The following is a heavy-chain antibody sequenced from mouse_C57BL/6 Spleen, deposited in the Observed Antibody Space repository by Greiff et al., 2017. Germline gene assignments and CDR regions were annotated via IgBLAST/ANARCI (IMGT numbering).Heavy chain of an antibody. CDR3: ARSNYSNSYFDY. CDR2: ILPGSGST. V-gene: IGHV1-9*01. Sequence: QVQLQQSGAELMKPGASVKLSCTATGYTFTGSWIEWVKQRPGHGLEWIGEILPGSGSTNDNEKFKGKATFTADTSSNTAYMQLSSLTTEDSAIYYCARSNYSNSYFDYWGQGTTLTVAS. CDR1: GYTFTGSW. J-gene: IGHJ2*01. D-gene: IGHD2-5*01.